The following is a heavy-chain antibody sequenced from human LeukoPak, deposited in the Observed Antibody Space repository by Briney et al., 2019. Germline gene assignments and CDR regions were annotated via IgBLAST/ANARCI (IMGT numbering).Heavy chain of an antibody. CDR3: TTAVGVPIWFGESYANMDV. V-gene: IGHV3-15*01. CDR1: GFTFSNAW. D-gene: IGHD3-10*01. J-gene: IGHJ6*02. Sequence: PGGSLRLSCAASGFTFSNAWMSWVRQAPGKGLEWVGRIKSKTDGGTTDYAAPVKGRFTISRDDSKNTLYLQMNSLKTEDTAVYYCTTAVGVPIWFGESYANMDVWGQGTTVTVSS. CDR2: IKSKTDGGTT.